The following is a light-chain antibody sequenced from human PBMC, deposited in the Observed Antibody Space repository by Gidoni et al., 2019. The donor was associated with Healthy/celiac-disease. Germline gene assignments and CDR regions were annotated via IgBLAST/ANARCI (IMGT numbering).Light chain of an antibody. V-gene: IGKV3-11*01. CDR3: QQRSNWPLT. CDR2: DAS. Sequence: EIALTQSPATLSLSPGERATLSCRASQSVSSYLAWYQQKPGQPPSLLIYDASNRATGIPARFSGSGSGTDFTRTISSLEPEDFAVYYCQQRSNWPLTFGGGTKVEIK. CDR1: QSVSSY. J-gene: IGKJ4*01.